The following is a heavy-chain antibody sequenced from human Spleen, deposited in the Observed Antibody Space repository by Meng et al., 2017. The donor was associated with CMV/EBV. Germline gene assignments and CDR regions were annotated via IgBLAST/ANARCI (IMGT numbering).Heavy chain of an antibody. Sequence: GESLKISCAASGFTVSSNYMTWVRQAPGKGLEWVSAISGSGGNTYYADSVKGRFTISRDNSKNTVYLQMNSLRAEDTAEYYCAREQWLVKYFDYWGQGTLVTVSS. CDR1: GFTVSSNY. D-gene: IGHD6-19*01. J-gene: IGHJ4*02. CDR3: AREQWLVKYFDY. V-gene: IGHV3-23*01. CDR2: ISGSGGNT.